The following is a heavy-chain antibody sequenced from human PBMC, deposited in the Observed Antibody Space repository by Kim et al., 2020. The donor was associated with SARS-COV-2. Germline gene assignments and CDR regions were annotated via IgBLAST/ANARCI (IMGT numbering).Heavy chain of an antibody. J-gene: IGHJ4*02. CDR1: GFTFNTYG. V-gene: IGHV3-30*03. D-gene: IGHD1-26*01. CDR3: ARSFSGSYFGYDY. CDR2: ISYDGSHK. Sequence: GGSLRLSCAASGFTFNTYGMHWVRQAPGKGLEWVAVISYDGSHKYYEDSVKGRFTISRDNSKNTLYLQMNSLRIEDTAVYYCARSFSGSYFGYDYWGQGSLVTVSS.